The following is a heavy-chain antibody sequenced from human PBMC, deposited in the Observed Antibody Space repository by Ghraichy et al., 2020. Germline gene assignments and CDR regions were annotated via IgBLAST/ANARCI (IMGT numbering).Heavy chain of an antibody. CDR2: IIPIFGTA. V-gene: IGHV1-69*13. CDR3: AGYSGSSNGPTYYYMDV. J-gene: IGHJ6*03. D-gene: IGHD1-26*01. CDR1: GGTFSSYA. Sequence: SVKVSCKASGGTFSSYAISWVRQAPGQGLEWMGGIIPIFGTANYAQKFQGRVTITADESTSTAYMELSSLRSEDTAVYYCAGYSGSSNGPTYYYMDVWGKGTTVTVSS.